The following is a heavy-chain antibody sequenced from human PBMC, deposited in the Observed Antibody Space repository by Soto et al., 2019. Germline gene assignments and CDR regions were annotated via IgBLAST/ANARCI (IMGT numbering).Heavy chain of an antibody. CDR1: GGSISSYY. Sequence: PSETLSLTCTVSGGSISSYYWSWIRQPPGKGLEWIGNIYYSGSTNYNPSLKGRVTISLDTSKNQFSLRLNSVTAADTAVYYCARSSIKPQVFMYPFDSWSQGTLVTVSS. CDR2: IYYSGST. J-gene: IGHJ4*02. D-gene: IGHD3-3*01. V-gene: IGHV4-59*08. CDR3: ARSSIKPQVFMYPFDS.